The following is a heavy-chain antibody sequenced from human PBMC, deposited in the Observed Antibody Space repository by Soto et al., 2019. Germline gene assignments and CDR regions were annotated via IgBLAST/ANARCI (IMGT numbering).Heavy chain of an antibody. V-gene: IGHV5-10-1*01. J-gene: IGHJ4*02. CDR3: ARHQSGSGNSNFDF. Sequence: RGESLKISCQAFEYSFPIYWISWVRHLPGAGLEWMGRIDPSDSFATYDPSFQGHVTISVDKSTRIVYLQWRSLKASDTATYYCARHQSGSGNSNFDFWGQGTPVTVSS. D-gene: IGHD3-10*01. CDR2: IDPSDSFA. CDR1: EYSFPIYW.